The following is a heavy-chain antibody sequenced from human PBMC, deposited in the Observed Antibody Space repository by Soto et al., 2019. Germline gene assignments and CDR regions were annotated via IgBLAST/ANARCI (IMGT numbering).Heavy chain of an antibody. D-gene: IGHD1-26*01. V-gene: IGHV3-23*01. CDR2: ISGSGGST. CDR1: GFTFSSYA. J-gene: IGHJ4*02. CDR3: AKGADSGSYTRYDY. Sequence: GGSLRLSCAASGFTFSSYAMSWVRQAPGKGLEWVSGISGSGGSTYYADSVKGRFTISRDNSKKTLYLQMNSLRAEDTAVYYCAKGADSGSYTRYDYWGQGTLVTVSS.